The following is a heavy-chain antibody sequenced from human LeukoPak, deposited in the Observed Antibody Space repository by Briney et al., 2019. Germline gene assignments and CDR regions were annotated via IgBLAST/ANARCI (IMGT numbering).Heavy chain of an antibody. V-gene: IGHV3-66*01. CDR1: GFTVSSNY. Sequence: GGSLRLSCAAYGFTVSSNYMSWVRQAPGKGLEWVSVIYSGGSTYYADSVRGRFTISRDNSKNTLYLQMNSLRAEDTAVYYCASYGDQYWGQGTLVTVSS. CDR3: ASYGDQY. D-gene: IGHD4-17*01. J-gene: IGHJ4*02. CDR2: IYSGGST.